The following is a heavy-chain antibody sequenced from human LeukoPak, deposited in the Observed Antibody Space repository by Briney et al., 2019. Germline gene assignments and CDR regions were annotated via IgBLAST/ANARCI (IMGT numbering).Heavy chain of an antibody. CDR1: GGSVSSGSYY. V-gene: IGHV4-61*01. D-gene: IGHD3-16*02. Sequence: SETLSLTCTVSGGSVSSGSYYWSWIRQPPGKGLEWIGYIYYSGSTNYIPSLKSRVTISVDTSKNQFSLKLSSVTAADTAVYYCARASYDYVWGSYRYTYQPRNNWFDPWGQGTLVTVSS. J-gene: IGHJ5*02. CDR2: IYYSGST. CDR3: ARASYDYVWGSYRYTYQPRNNWFDP.